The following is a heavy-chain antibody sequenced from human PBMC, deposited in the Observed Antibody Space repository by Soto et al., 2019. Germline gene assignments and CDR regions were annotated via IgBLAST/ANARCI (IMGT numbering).Heavy chain of an antibody. D-gene: IGHD4-4*01. CDR3: AIDPYSNSDPYGMDV. J-gene: IGHJ6*02. Sequence: ASVKVSCKASGYTFTGYYMHWVRQAPGQGLEWMGWINPNSGGTNYAQKFQGWVTMTRDTSISTAYMELSRLRSDDTAVYYCAIDPYSNSDPYGMDVWGQGTTVTVSS. V-gene: IGHV1-2*04. CDR2: INPNSGGT. CDR1: GYTFTGYY.